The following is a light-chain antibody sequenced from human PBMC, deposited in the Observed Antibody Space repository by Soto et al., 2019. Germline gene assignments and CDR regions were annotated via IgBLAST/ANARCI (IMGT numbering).Light chain of an antibody. Sequence: IVLTQSPGTLSLSPGERATLSCRASQSVYSRYLAWYQQQPGQAPRLLIYGASSRATGIPDRLSGSGSATYFTLIVSSLEPEDFAVYHCQQYGTSPSTFGPGTKVDIK. CDR2: GAS. J-gene: IGKJ3*01. V-gene: IGKV3-20*01. CDR1: QSVYSRY. CDR3: QQYGTSPST.